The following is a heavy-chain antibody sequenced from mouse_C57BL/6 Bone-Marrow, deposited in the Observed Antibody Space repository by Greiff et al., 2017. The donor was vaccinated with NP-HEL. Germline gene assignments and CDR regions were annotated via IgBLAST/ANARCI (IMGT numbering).Heavy chain of an antibody. CDR1: GYTFTNYW. CDR3: ARSPNWYYFDY. CDR2: IYPGSGST. Sequence: VQLQQSGAELVRPGTSVKMSCKASGYTFTNYWIGWAKQRPGQGLEWIGDIYPGSGSTNYNEKFKSKATLTVDTSSSTAYMQLSSLTSEDSAVYYCARSPNWYYFDYWGQGTTLTVSS. V-gene: IGHV1-63*01. D-gene: IGHD4-1*01. J-gene: IGHJ2*01.